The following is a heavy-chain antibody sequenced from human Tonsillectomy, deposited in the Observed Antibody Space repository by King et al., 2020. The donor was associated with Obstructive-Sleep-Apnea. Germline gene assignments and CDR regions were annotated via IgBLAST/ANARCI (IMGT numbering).Heavy chain of an antibody. V-gene: IGHV3-30-3*01. Sequence: VQLVESGGGVVQPGTSLRLSCAASGFFPLDWVRQAPGKGLEWVAFIAYDESTKKYADSVKGRFTISRDTSNNAVSLQMNSLRADDTAVYYCARGANYGMDVWGQGTTVTVSS. CDR3: ARGANYGMDV. J-gene: IGHJ6*02. CDR2: IAYDESTK. CDR1: GFFP.